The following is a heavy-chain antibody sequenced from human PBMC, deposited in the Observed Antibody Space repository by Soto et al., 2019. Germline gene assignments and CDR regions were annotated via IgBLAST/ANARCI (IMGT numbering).Heavy chain of an antibody. D-gene: IGHD4-4*01. Sequence: PSETLSLTCTVSGGSISSGNYYWSWIRQPPGKGLEWIGFISYSGSTYYNASLKSRVTISVDTSKNQFSLKLNSVTAADTAVYYCARTLGYSNFGNWFDPWGQGTLVTVSS. CDR2: ISYSGST. J-gene: IGHJ5*02. CDR1: GGSISSGNYY. V-gene: IGHV4-30-4*01. CDR3: ARTLGYSNFGNWFDP.